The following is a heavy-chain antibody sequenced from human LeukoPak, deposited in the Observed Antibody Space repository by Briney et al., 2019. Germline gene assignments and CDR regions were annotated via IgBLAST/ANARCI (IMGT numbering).Heavy chain of an antibody. V-gene: IGHV3-23*01. D-gene: IGHD2-2*01. CDR2: TSGSGVTT. CDR1: GFTFSSNA. J-gene: IGHJ4*02. CDR3: ATALQLLGGY. Sequence: PGGSLRLTCAASGFTFSSNAMSWVRQAPGKGLEGVSATSGSGVTTYYADSVKGRFTISRANPKNTLYLQMKSLRAEDTAVYYCATALQLLGGYWGQGTLVTVSS.